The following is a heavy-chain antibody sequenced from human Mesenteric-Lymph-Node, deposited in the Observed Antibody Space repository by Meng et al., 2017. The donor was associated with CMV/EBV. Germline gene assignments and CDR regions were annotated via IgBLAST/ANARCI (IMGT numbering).Heavy chain of an antibody. D-gene: IGHD5-18*01. CDR2: ISSSSYI. CDR1: GFTFSSYS. Sequence: GESLKISCAASGFTFSSYSMNWVRQAPGKGLEWVSSISSSSYIYYADSVKGRFTISRDNAKNSLYLQMNSLRAEDTAVYYCAVGVYVDTAMVGFDYWGQGTLVTVSS. J-gene: IGHJ4*02. V-gene: IGHV3-21*01. CDR3: AVGVYVDTAMVGFDY.